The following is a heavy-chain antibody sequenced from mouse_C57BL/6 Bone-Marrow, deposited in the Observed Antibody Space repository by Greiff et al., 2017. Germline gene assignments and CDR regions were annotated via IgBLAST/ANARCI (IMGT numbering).Heavy chain of an antibody. CDR1: GYTFTSYW. CDR2: IDPSDSYT. CDR3: ARSFIGDY. Sequence: QVQLQQPGAELVRPGTSVKLSCKASGYTFTSYWMHWVKQRPGQGLEWIGVIDPSDSYTNYNQKFKGKATLTVDTSSSTAYMQLSSLTSEDSAVYYCARSFIGDYWGQGTTLTVSS. V-gene: IGHV1-59*01. D-gene: IGHD1-1*01. J-gene: IGHJ2*01.